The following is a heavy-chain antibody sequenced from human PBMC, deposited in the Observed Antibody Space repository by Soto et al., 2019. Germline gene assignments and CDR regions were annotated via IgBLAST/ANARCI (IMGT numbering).Heavy chain of an antibody. CDR2: IYYSGNT. J-gene: IGHJ4*02. D-gene: IGHD5-12*01. CDR3: DRTWIGTPFDF. V-gene: IGHV4-31*03. Sequence: SETLSLTCTVSGASAGRDDYYWSWIRQQPGKGLEWIGYIYYSGNTNYNPSLKSRLTISVDTSKNQFSLQLRSVTAADTAVYYCDRTWIGTPFDFRGQGSLVTVSS. CDR1: GASAGRDDYY.